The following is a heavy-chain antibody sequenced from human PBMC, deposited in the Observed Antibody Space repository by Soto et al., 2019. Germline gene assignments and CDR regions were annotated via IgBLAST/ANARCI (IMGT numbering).Heavy chain of an antibody. J-gene: IGHJ2*01. Sequence: EVHLLESGGGLVQPGGSLRLSCAASGFTFISYAMNWVRQAPGKGLQWVSAISGGGGATFYADSVKGRFTISRDNSRNTVTLQMNSLGADDTAVYYCARKVPGSTTRPDYWYFDLWGRGTLVTVSS. D-gene: IGHD3-10*01. V-gene: IGHV3-23*01. CDR2: ISGGGGAT. CDR1: GFTFISYA. CDR3: ARKVPGSTTRPDYWYFDL.